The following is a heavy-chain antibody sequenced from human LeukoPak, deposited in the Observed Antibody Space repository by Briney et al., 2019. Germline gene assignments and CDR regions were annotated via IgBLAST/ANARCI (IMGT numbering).Heavy chain of an antibody. CDR2: ISSGGGST. J-gene: IGHJ2*01. V-gene: IGHV3-23*01. Sequence: PGGSLRLFCAASGFTFSSYAMGWVRQPPGKGLEWVSGISSGGGSTYYTDSVKGRFTISRDNSKNTLYLQMNSLTAEDTALYYCANARGTSSSYFDLWGRGTLVTVSS. CDR3: ANARGTSSSYFDL. D-gene: IGHD6-6*01. CDR1: GFTFSSYA.